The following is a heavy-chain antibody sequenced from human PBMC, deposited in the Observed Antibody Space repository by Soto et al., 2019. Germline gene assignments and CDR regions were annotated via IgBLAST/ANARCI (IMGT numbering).Heavy chain of an antibody. CDR3: ARDHPRSTMVRGVILPYGMDV. V-gene: IGHV4-30-4*01. D-gene: IGHD3-10*01. CDR1: GGSISSGDYY. CDR2: IYYSGST. Sequence: SETLSLTCTVSGGSISSGDYYWSWIRQPPGKGLEWIGYIYYSGSTYYNPSLKSRVTISVDTSKNQFSLKLSSVTAADTAVYYCARDHPRSTMVRGVILPYGMDVWGQGTTVTVYS. J-gene: IGHJ6*02.